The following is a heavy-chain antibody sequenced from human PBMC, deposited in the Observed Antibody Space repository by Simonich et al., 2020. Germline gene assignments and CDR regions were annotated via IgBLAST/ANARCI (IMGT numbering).Heavy chain of an antibody. J-gene: IGHJ1*01. Sequence: QVQLQQWGAGLLKPSETLSLTCAVYGGSFSGYYWSWIRQPPGEGLEWIGEINHSRSTNYNPSLKNRVTISVDTSKNQCSLRLSSVTAADTAVYYCARGLRVAAAGTAFQHWGQGTLVTVSS. D-gene: IGHD6-13*01. CDR2: INHSRST. V-gene: IGHV4-34*01. CDR1: GGSFSGYY. CDR3: ARGLRVAAAGTAFQH.